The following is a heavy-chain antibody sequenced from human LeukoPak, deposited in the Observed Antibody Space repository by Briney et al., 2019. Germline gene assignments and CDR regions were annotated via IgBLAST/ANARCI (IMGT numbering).Heavy chain of an antibody. CDR3: AFFRGWLQPVDY. CDR2: IYYSGTT. D-gene: IGHD5-24*01. CDR1: GGSISSSNYY. Sequence: SETLSLTCTVSGGSISSSNYYWGWIRQPQGKGLEWIGYIYYSGTTYYNPSLKSRVTISVDTSKNQFSLKLSSVTAANTAVYYCAFFRGWLQPVDYWGQGTLVTVSS. V-gene: IGHV4-39*01. J-gene: IGHJ4*02.